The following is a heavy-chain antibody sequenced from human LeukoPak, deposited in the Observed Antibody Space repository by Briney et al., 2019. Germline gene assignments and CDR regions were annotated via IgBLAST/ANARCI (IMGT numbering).Heavy chain of an antibody. CDR2: IRYDGSNK. D-gene: IGHD3-10*01. CDR1: GFTFSAHY. Sequence: GGSLRLSCAASGFTFSAHYMHWVRQAPGKGLEWVAFIRYDGSNKYYADSVKGRFTISRDNSKNTLYLQMNSLRAEDTAVYYCAKDSVLLWFGDIDYWGQGTLVTVSS. CDR3: AKDSVLLWFGDIDY. J-gene: IGHJ4*02. V-gene: IGHV3-30*02.